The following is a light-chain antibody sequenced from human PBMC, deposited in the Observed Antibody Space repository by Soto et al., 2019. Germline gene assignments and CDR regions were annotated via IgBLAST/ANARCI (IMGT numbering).Light chain of an antibody. V-gene: IGKV3-20*01. CDR2: GAS. CDR1: QSVSSSY. CDR3: QHYGGSLSIT. Sequence: EIVLTQSPGTLSLSPGERATLSCRASQSVSSSYLAWYQQRCGQAPRLLIYGASSRATDIPDRFSGSGSGTDFTLTISRLEPEDSAVYYCQHYGGSLSITFGQGTRLEIQ. J-gene: IGKJ5*01.